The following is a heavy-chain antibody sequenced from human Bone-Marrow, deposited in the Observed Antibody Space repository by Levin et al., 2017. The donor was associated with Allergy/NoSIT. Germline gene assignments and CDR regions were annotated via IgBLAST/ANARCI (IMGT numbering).Heavy chain of an antibody. CDR2: IIPMFGTP. V-gene: IGHV1-69*13. CDR3: ARVDPGQYYFDY. Sequence: SVKVSCKSSGGTFSTYAITWVREAPGQGLEWMGGIIPMFGTPNYAQKFEGRLTLTADDATTTAYMELRSLRSEDTAVYYCARVDPGQYYFDYWGQGSLVTVSA. CDR1: GGTFSTYA. D-gene: IGHD2-8*02. J-gene: IGHJ4*02.